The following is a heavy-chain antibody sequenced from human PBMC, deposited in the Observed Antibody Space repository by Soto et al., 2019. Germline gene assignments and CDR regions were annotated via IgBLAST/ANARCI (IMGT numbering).Heavy chain of an antibody. Sequence: VASVKVSCKASGGTFSSYTISWVRQAPGQGLEWMGRIIPILGIANYAQKFQGRVTITADKSTSTAYMELSSLRSEDTAVYYCARDLRVCSGGSCYSGWFDPWGQGTLVTVSS. V-gene: IGHV1-69*04. J-gene: IGHJ5*02. CDR3: ARDLRVCSGGSCYSGWFDP. CDR1: GGTFSSYT. CDR2: IIPILGIA. D-gene: IGHD2-15*01.